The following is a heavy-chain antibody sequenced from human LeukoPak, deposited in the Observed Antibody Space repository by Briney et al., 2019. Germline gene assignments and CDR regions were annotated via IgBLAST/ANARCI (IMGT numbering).Heavy chain of an antibody. CDR3: ARDRIAVAGDYFDY. J-gene: IGHJ4*02. CDR2: IYTSGST. D-gene: IGHD6-19*01. V-gene: IGHV4-4*07. Sequence: PSETLSLTCTVSGGSISRYYWSWIRQPAGKGLEWIGRIYTSGSTNYNPSLKSRVTMSVDTSKNQFSLKLSSVTAADTAVYYCARDRIAVAGDYFDYWGQGTLVTVSS. CDR1: GGSISRYY.